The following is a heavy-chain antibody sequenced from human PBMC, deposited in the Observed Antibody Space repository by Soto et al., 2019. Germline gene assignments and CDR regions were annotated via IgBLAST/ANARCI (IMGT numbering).Heavy chain of an antibody. J-gene: IGHJ5*02. CDR3: ARERQQLVGGKTNWFDP. V-gene: IGHV1-3*01. CDR2: INAGNGNT. Sequence: QVQLVQSGAEVKKPGASVKVSCKASGYTFTSYAMHWVRQAPGQRLEWMGWINAGNGNTKYSQKFQGRVTITRDTSGSTAYMELSSLRSEDTAVYYCARERQQLVGGKTNWFDPWGQGTLVTVSS. D-gene: IGHD6-13*01. CDR1: GYTFTSYA.